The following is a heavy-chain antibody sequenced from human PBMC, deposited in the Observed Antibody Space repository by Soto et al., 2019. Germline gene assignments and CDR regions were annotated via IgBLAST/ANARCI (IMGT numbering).Heavy chain of an antibody. CDR1: GYTFTSYY. J-gene: IGHJ4*02. D-gene: IGHD3-10*01. CDR2: INPSGGNT. CDR3: ASCPQNCITSSPCCLFFDY. V-gene: IGHV1-46*01. Sequence: EASVKVSCKASGYTFTSYYMHWVRQAPGQGLEWMGIINPSGGNTKYSQKFQGRVTLTRDTSASTAYMELSSLRSEDTAVYYCASCPQNCITSSPCCLFFDYWGQGTLVTVSS.